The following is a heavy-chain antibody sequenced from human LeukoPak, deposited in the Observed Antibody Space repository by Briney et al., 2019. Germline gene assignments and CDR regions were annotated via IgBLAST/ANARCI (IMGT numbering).Heavy chain of an antibody. Sequence: GGSLRLSCAASGFTFSRSAMHWVRQAPGKGLEWVAVISYDARNNYYADSVKGRFTIPGDNSKSTLYLQMNSLRPEDTAVYYCAREIVATIGFDYWGQGTLVTVSS. D-gene: IGHD5-12*01. CDR3: AREIVATIGFDY. CDR1: GFTFSRSA. V-gene: IGHV3-30*04. CDR2: ISYDARNN. J-gene: IGHJ4*02.